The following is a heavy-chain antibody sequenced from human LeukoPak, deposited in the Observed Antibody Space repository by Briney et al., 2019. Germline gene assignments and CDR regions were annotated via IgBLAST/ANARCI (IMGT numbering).Heavy chain of an antibody. CDR2: IRSDGSDK. CDR1: GFTFSSYG. CDR3: AREYEDTGFDY. Sequence: PGGSLRLSCAASGFTFSSYGMNWVRQAPGKGLEWVASIRSDGSDKKYADSVKGQFTISRDNSKSTLNLQMNSLRAEDTAVYYCAREYEDTGFDYWGQGTLVTVSS. V-gene: IGHV3-30*02. J-gene: IGHJ4*02. D-gene: IGHD2-15*01.